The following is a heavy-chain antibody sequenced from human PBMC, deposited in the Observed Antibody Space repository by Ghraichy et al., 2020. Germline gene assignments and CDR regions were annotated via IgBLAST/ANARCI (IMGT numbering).Heavy chain of an antibody. Sequence: GGSLRLSCAASGFTFSHYNMNWVRQAPGKGLEWVSLISSSRSYIYYADSVKGRFTVSRDNAKNSLYLQMNSLRAEDTAVYYCAREIDSSWPPSNWFDPGGQGTLVTVSS. V-gene: IGHV3-21*01. CDR1: GFTFSHYN. D-gene: IGHD6-13*01. CDR2: ISSSRSYI. CDR3: AREIDSSWPPSNWFDP. J-gene: IGHJ5*02.